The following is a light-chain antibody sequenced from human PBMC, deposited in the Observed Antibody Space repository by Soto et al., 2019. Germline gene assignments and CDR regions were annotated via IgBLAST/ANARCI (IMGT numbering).Light chain of an antibody. V-gene: IGKV3-20*01. CDR3: QQYASSPLLT. CDR1: QTIGRNY. J-gene: IGKJ4*01. Sequence: EIVLTQYPGTLSLSPGETATLSCRASQTIGRNYLAWYQQKPGQAPRLLIFGTSTRATGIPDRFSGSGSGTDFTLSISRLEPEDFAVYYCQQYASSPLLTFGGGTKVDI. CDR2: GTS.